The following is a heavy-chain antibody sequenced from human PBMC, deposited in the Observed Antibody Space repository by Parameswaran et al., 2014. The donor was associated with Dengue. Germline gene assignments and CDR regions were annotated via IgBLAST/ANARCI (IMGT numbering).Heavy chain of an antibody. V-gene: IGHV5-51*01. D-gene: IGHD5-24*01. J-gene: IGHJ6*01. CDR2: IYPGDSDT. Sequence: VRQMPGKGLEWMGSIYPGDSDTRYSPSFQGQVTISADKSISTAYLQWGSLKASDTAMYYCARPLESSLYGMDVWGPRDHGHRLL. CDR3: ARPLESSLYGMDV.